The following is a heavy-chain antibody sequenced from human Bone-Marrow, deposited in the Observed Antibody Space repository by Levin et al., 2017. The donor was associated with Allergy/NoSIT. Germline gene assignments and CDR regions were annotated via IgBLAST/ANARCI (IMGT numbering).Heavy chain of an antibody. CDR1: GFTFSSYS. CDR3: ARDRDWYFDL. V-gene: IGHV3-21*01. CDR2: ISSSSSYI. J-gene: IGHJ2*01. Sequence: RGESLKISCAASGFTFSSYSMNWVRQAPGKGLEWVSSISSSSSYIYYADSVKGRFTISRDNAKNSLYLQMNSLRAEDTAVYYCARDRDWYFDLWGRGTLVTVSS.